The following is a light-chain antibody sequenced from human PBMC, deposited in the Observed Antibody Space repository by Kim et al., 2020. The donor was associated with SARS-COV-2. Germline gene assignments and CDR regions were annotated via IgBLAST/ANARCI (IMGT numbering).Light chain of an antibody. CDR3: QQYNDWPLLT. J-gene: IGKJ4*01. V-gene: IGKV3-15*01. Sequence: FPWERVTLSCRARQSVRNDLAWYQQRPGHAPMLLNYSTSARATDVSARYSGSAAGTEFTLTILIQQSVYLAVYYCQQYNDWPLLTFGGGTKVDIK. CDR2: STS. CDR1: QSVRND.